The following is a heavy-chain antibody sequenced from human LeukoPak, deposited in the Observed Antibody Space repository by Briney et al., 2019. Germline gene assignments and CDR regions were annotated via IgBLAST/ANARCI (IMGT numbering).Heavy chain of an antibody. CDR1: GGTFSSYA. Sequence: SVKVSCKASGGTFSSYAISWVRQAPGQGLGWMGGIIPIFGTANYAQKFQGRVTIIADESTSTAYMELSSLRSEDTAVYYCARGVVGATTGAYSFDYWGRGTLVTVSS. D-gene: IGHD1-26*01. CDR2: IIPIFGTA. CDR3: ARGVVGATTGAYSFDY. J-gene: IGHJ4*02. V-gene: IGHV1-69*13.